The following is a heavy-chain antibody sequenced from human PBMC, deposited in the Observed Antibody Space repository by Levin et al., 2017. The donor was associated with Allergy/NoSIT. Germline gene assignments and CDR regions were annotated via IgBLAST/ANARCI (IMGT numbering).Heavy chain of an antibody. V-gene: IGHV3-30*04. CDR2: ISYDGSNK. Sequence: LSLTCAASGFTFSSYAMHWVRQAPGKGLEWVAVISYDGSNKYYADSVKGRFTISRDNSKNTLYLQMNSLRAEDTAVYYCARDPGVVGDNWFDPWGQGTLVTVSS. J-gene: IGHJ5*02. CDR1: GFTFSSYA. D-gene: IGHD1-26*01. CDR3: ARDPGVVGDNWFDP.